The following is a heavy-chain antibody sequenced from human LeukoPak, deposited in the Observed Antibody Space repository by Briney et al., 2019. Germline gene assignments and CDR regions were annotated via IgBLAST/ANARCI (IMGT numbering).Heavy chain of an antibody. D-gene: IGHD1-26*01. J-gene: IGHJ4*02. V-gene: IGHV3-23*01. CDR1: GFTFSSSA. CDR3: AKREAPYFFDY. Sequence: GGSLRLSCGASGFTFSSSAMSWVRQAPGKGLEWVSRISASGDTAYYASSVKGRFTISRDNSKNTLYLQMNSLRAEDTAVYYCAKREAPYFFDYWGQGTLVTVSS. CDR2: ISASGDTA.